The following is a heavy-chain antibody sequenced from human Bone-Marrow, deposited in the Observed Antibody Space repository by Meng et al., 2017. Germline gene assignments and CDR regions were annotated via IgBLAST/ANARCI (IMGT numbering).Heavy chain of an antibody. D-gene: IGHD5-24*01. Sequence: SVKVSCKASGGTFSSYTISWARQAPGQGLEWMGRIIPILGIANYAQKFQGRVTITADKSTSTAYMELSSLRSEDTAVYYCARDVSDGYNQIIGPGYDYWGQGTLVTVSS. CDR1: GGTFSSYT. CDR2: IIPILGIA. CDR3: ARDVSDGYNQIIGPGYDY. V-gene: IGHV1-69*04. J-gene: IGHJ4*02.